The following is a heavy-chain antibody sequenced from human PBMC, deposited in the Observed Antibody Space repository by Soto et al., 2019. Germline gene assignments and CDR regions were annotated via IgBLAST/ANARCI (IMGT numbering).Heavy chain of an antibody. V-gene: IGHV3-30-3*01. J-gene: IGHJ6*02. Sequence: PGGSLRLSCAASGFTFSSYAMHWVRQAPGKGLEWVAVISYDGSNKYYADSVKGRFTISRDNSKNTLYLQMNSLRAEDTAVYYCARVVGRRRVMGYYYYYYGMDVWGQGTTVTVSS. CDR1: GFTFSSYA. CDR2: ISYDGSNK. D-gene: IGHD3-16*01. CDR3: ARVVGRRRVMGYYYYYYGMDV.